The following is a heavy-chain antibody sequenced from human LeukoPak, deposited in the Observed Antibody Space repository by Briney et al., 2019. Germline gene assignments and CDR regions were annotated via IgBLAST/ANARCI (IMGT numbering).Heavy chain of an antibody. D-gene: IGHD6-25*01. J-gene: IGHJ3*02. CDR2: INSDGRST. Sequence: GGSLRLSCAASGFTFSSYWMHWVRQGPGKGLVWVSRINSDGRSTSYADSVKGRVTISRDNAKNTLYLQMNSLRAEDTAVYYCARRSAAKDAFDIWGQGTMVTVSS. CDR3: ARRSAAKDAFDI. V-gene: IGHV3-74*01. CDR1: GFTFSSYW.